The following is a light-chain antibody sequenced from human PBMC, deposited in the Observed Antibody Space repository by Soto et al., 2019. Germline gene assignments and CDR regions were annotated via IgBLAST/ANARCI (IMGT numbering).Light chain of an antibody. CDR2: GAS. CDR1: QSVSSSY. V-gene: IGKV3-20*01. CDR3: QQYGSSPTYT. Sequence: EIVLTQSPGTLSLSPWERATLSCRASQSVSSSYLAWYQQKTGQAPRLLIYGASSRATGSPDRFSGSGSGTEFTLTISRLEPEDFAVYYCQQYGSSPTYTFGQGTKLEIK. J-gene: IGKJ2*01.